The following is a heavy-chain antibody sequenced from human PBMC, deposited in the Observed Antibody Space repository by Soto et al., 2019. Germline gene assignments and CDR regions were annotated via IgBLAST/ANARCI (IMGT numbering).Heavy chain of an antibody. CDR2: ISGSGGST. D-gene: IGHD3-9*01. CDR1: GFTFSSYA. J-gene: IGHJ4*02. Sequence: EVQLLESGGGLVQPGGSLRLSCAASGFTFSSYAMSWFRQAPEKGLEWVSAISGSGGSTYYADSVKGRFTISRDNSKNTLYLQMNSLRAEDTAVYYCAKDQSGLRYFDWFRKPTDYWGQGTLVTVSS. CDR3: AKDQSGLRYFDWFRKPTDY. V-gene: IGHV3-23*01.